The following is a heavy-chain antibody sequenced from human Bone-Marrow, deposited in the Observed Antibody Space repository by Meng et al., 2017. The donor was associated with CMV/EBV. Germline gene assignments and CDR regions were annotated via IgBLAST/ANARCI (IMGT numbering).Heavy chain of an antibody. D-gene: IGHD6-6*01. V-gene: IGHV1-46*01. CDR1: GYTFTSYY. J-gene: IGHJ6*02. CDR3: AREYSSSLYYYYYGMDV. CDR2: VNPSGGTT. Sequence: ASVKVSCKASGYTFTSYYMHWVRQAPGQGLEWMGIVNPSGGTTSYAQKFQGRVTMTRDTSISTAYMELSRLRSDGTAVYYCAREYSSSLYYYYYGMDVWGQGTTVTVSS.